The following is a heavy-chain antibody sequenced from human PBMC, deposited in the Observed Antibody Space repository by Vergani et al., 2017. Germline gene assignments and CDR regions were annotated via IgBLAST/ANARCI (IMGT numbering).Heavy chain of an antibody. Sequence: QVQLVESGGGVVQPGRSLRLSCAASGFTFSSYGMHWVRQAPGKGLEWEAVISYDGSNKYYADSLKGRITICRDNSKNTLYLQMNRLRAEDTAVYYCAKDGVAAAGWGGRIDYWGQGTLVTVSS. J-gene: IGHJ4*02. D-gene: IGHD6-13*01. CDR1: GFTFSSYG. V-gene: IGHV3-30*18. CDR2: ISYDGSNK. CDR3: AKDGVAAAGWGGRIDY.